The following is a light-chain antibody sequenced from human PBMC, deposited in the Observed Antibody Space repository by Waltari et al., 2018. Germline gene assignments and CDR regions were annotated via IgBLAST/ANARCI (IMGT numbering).Light chain of an antibody. CDR3: CSYRSGSVL. J-gene: IGLJ2*01. CDR1: SSDIGGYNG. V-gene: IGLV2-18*02. CDR2: DVS. Sequence: QSALTQPPSVSKSLGQSVTISCTGTSSDIGGYNGVSWYQQHSGTAPRLLIYDVSKRPSVVSDRFSGSKSGNTASLTISGLQAEDEAVYYCCSYRSGSVLFGGGTRLTVL.